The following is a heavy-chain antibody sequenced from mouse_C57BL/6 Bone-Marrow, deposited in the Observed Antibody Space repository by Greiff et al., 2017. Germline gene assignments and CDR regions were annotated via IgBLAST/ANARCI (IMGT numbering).Heavy chain of an antibody. CDR1: GYTFTSYT. CDR2: INPSSGYT. J-gene: IGHJ3*01. Sequence: QVQLQQSGAELARPGASVKMSCKASGYTFTSYTMHWVKQRPGQGLEWIGYINPSSGYTKYNQKFKDKATLTADKSSSTAYMQLSSLTSEDSAVYDCARGDYYGSVFAYWGQGTLVTVSA. D-gene: IGHD1-1*01. CDR3: ARGDYYGSVFAY. V-gene: IGHV1-4*01.